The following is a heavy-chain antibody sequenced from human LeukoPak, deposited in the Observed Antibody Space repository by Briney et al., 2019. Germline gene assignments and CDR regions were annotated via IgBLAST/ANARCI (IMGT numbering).Heavy chain of an antibody. CDR3: AREDSSSLDY. D-gene: IGHD6-13*01. Sequence: GGSLRLSCAASGFTFYTYSMNWVRQAPGKGLEWVSSISGSSSYKYYVDSAKGRFTVSRDNAKNSLYLQMNSLRAEDTAMYYCAREDSSSLDYWGQGTLVTVSA. V-gene: IGHV3-21*01. CDR1: GFTFYTYS. CDR2: ISGSSSYK. J-gene: IGHJ4*02.